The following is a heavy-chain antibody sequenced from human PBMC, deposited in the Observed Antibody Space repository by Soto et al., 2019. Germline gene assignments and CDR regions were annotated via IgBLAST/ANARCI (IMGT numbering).Heavy chain of an antibody. D-gene: IGHD6-13*01. CDR1: GGTFSSYA. CDR3: ARDRMEYSSSWYHYYYYGMDV. V-gene: IGHV1-69*01. CDR2: IIPIFGTA. Sequence: QVQLVQSGAEVKKPGSSVKVSCKASGGTFSSYAISWVRQAPGQGLEWIGGIIPIFGTANYAQKFQGRVTITADESTSTAYMELSSLRSEDTAVYYCARDRMEYSSSWYHYYYYGMDVWGQGTTVTVSS. J-gene: IGHJ6*02.